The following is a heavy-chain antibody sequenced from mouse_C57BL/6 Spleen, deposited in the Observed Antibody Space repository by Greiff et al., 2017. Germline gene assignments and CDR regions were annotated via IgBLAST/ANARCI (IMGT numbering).Heavy chain of an antibody. Sequence: QVPLQQSGPELVKPGASVKISCKASGYAFSSSWMTWVKQRPGKGLEWIGRIYPGDGDTNYNGKFKGKATLTADKSSSTAYMQLSSLTSEDSAVYFCAREGGYDYSYAMNYWGQGTSGTVSS. CDR2: IYPGDGDT. CDR1: GYAFSSSW. D-gene: IGHD2-4*01. V-gene: IGHV1-82*01. CDR3: AREGGYDYSYAMNY. J-gene: IGHJ4*01.